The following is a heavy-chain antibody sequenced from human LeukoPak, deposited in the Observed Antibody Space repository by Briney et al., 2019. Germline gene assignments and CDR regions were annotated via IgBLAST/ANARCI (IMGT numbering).Heavy chain of an antibody. D-gene: IGHD3-22*01. CDR3: ARSRITMIVPDY. Sequence: ASVKVSFKASGYTFTIYGISWVRQAPGQGVGWMGWISAYNGNTNYAQKLQGRVTMTTDTSTSTAYMELRSLRSGDTAVYYCARSRITMIVPDYWGQGTLVTVSS. CDR2: ISAYNGNT. V-gene: IGHV1-18*01. J-gene: IGHJ4*02. CDR1: GYTFTIYG.